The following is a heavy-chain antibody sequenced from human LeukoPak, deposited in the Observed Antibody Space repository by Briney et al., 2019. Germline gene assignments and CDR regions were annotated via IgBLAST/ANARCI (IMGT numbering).Heavy chain of an antibody. D-gene: IGHD5-12*01. CDR3: ARVDIVATAVGY. CDR1: GYSISSGYY. CDR2: IYHSGST. J-gene: IGHJ4*02. V-gene: IGHV4-38-2*02. Sequence: HSETLSLTCTVSGYSISSGYYWGWIRQPPGKGLEWIGSIYHSGSTYYNPSLKSRVTISVDTSKNQFSLKLSSVTAADTAVYYCARVDIVATAVGYWGQGTLVTVSS.